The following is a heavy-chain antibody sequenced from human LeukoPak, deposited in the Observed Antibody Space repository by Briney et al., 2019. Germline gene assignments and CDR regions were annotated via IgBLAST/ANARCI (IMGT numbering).Heavy chain of an antibody. J-gene: IGHJ4*02. CDR3: AKDGTRGIRFGKIPHYFDY. CDR1: GFTFSSYG. D-gene: IGHD3-10*01. V-gene: IGHV3-30*02. Sequence: GGSLRHSCAASGFTFSSYGMHWVRQAPGKGLEWVAFIRYDGSNKYFADSVKGRFTISRDSSKNTLYLQMNSLRVDDTAVYYCAKDGTRGIRFGKIPHYFDYWGQGTLVTVSS. CDR2: IRYDGSNK.